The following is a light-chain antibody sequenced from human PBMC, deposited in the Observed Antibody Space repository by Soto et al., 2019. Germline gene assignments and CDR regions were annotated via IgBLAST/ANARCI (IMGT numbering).Light chain of an antibody. Sequence: DIQMTQSPSTLSASVGDRVTITCRASQSISSWLAWYHQKPGEAPKLLIHKASTLQSGVPSRFSGSESGTEFTLTLSSLQPDDFGTYYCQQYNIYPWTFGQGTKVDIK. CDR2: KAS. J-gene: IGKJ1*01. CDR1: QSISSW. V-gene: IGKV1-5*03. CDR3: QQYNIYPWT.